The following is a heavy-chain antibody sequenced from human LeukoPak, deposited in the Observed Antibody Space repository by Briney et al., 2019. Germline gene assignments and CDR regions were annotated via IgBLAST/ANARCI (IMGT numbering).Heavy chain of an antibody. CDR3: AGRKQWLARGDNWFDP. J-gene: IGHJ5*02. V-gene: IGHV4-59*08. D-gene: IGHD6-19*01. CDR2: IYYSGST. CDR1: GGSISSYY. Sequence: KPSETLSLTCTVSGGSISSYYWSWIRQPPGKGLEWIGYIYYSGSTNYNPSLKSRVTISVDTSKNQFSLKLSSVTAADTAVYYCAGRKQWLARGDNWFDPWGQGTLVTVSS.